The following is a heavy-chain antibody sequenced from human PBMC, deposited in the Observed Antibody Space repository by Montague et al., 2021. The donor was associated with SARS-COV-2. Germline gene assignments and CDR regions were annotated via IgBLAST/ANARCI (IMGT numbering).Heavy chain of an antibody. CDR1: GFTFGAYR. J-gene: IGHJ4*02. CDR2: ISRNSDDI. Sequence: SLRLSCAASGFTFGAYRMHWVRQAPGKGLEWVSSISRNSDDIYHADSVKGRFAISRDNAQNSLYLQMHSLRAEDSAVYYCARDCSGGSCYSTTGAPGFDCWGQGTLVTVSS. D-gene: IGHD2-15*01. V-gene: IGHV3-21*01. CDR3: ARDCSGGSCYSTTGAPGFDC.